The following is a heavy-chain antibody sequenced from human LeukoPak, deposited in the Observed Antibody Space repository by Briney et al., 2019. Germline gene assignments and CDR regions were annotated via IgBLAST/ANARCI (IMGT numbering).Heavy chain of an antibody. V-gene: IGHV3-23*01. CDR3: AKEYYYGSGSYYQKWPYYFDY. D-gene: IGHD3-10*01. CDR1: GFTFSSYA. CDR2: ISGSGGTT. Sequence: TGGSLRLSCAASGFTFSSYAMSWVRQAPGKGLEWVSAISGSGGTTYYADSVKGRFTISRDNSKNTLYLQMNSLRAEDTAVYYCAKEYYYGSGSYYQKWPYYFDYWGQGTLVTVSS. J-gene: IGHJ4*02.